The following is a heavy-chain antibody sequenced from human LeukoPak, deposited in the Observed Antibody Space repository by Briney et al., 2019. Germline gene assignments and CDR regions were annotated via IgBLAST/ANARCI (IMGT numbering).Heavy chain of an antibody. V-gene: IGHV4-59*01. CDR2: IYYSGST. CDR1: GGSISSYY. J-gene: IGHJ6*02. CDR3: ARDRQAYYYGMDV. Sequence: SETLSLTCTVSGGSISSYYWSWIRQPPGKGLVGIGYIYYSGSTNYNPSLKRRVTISVDTSKNQFSLKLSSVTAADTAVYYCARDRQAYYYGMDVWGQGTTVTVSS.